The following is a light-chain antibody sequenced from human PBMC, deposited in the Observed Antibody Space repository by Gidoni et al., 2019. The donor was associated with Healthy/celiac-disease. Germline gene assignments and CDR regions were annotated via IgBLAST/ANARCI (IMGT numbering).Light chain of an antibody. CDR2: GNS. CDR1: SPNIGAGYD. CDR3: QSYDSSLSGFWV. Sequence: QSVLTQPPSVSGAPGQRVTISCTGSSPNIGAGYDVHWYQQLPGTAPKLLIYGNSNRPSGVPDRFSGSKSGTSASLAITGLQAEDEADYYCQSYDSSLSGFWVFGGGTKLT. J-gene: IGLJ3*02. V-gene: IGLV1-40*01.